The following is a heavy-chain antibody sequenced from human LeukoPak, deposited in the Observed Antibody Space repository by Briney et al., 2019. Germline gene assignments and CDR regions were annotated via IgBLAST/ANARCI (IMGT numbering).Heavy chain of an antibody. J-gene: IGHJ5*02. CDR3: ASYYRRGYDLVDP. CDR1: GGTFSSYA. V-gene: IGHV1-69*13. D-gene: IGHD5-12*01. Sequence: ASVKVSCKASGGTFSSYAISWVRQAPGQGLEWMGGIIPIFGTANYAQKFQGRVTITADESTSTAYMELSSLRSEDTAVYYCASYYRRGYDLVDPWGQGTLVTVSS. CDR2: IIPIFGTA.